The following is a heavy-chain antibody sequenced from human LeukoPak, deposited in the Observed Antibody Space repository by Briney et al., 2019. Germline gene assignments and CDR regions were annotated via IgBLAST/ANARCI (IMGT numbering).Heavy chain of an antibody. CDR2: ISGSGGST. Sequence: GSLRLSCAASGFTFSSYGMSWVRRAPGKGLEWVSAISGSGGSTYYADSVKGRFTISRDNSKNTLYLQMNSLRAEDTAVYYCAKAGYYYYYYMDVWGKGTTVTVSS. CDR3: AKAGYYYYYYMDV. CDR1: GFTFSSYG. V-gene: IGHV3-23*01. J-gene: IGHJ6*03.